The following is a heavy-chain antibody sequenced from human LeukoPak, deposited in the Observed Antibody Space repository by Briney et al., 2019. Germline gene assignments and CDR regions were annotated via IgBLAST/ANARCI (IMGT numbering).Heavy chain of an antibody. V-gene: IGHV1-18*01. J-gene: IGHJ5*02. CDR2: ISAYNGNT. CDR3: ARGGFCSGSSCYIIDP. CDR1: GYTFTSYG. D-gene: IGHD2-15*01. Sequence: GASVKVSCKASGYTFTSYGISWVRQAPGQGLEWMGWISAYNGNTNYAQKLQGRVTMTTDTSTSTAYMELSSLRSEDTAVYYCARGGFCSGSSCYIIDPWGQGTLVTVSS.